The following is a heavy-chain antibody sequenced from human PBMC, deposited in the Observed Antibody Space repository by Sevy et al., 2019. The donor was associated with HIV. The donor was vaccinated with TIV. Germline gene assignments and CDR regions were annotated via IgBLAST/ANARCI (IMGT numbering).Heavy chain of an antibody. D-gene: IGHD6-13*01. Sequence: GGSLRLSCAASGFTFSSYGMHWVRQAPGKGLEWVAVISYDGSNKYYADSVKGRFTISRDNSKNTLYLQMNSLRAEDTAVYYCAIDPTLGSSWYEYYYYGMDVWGQGTTVTVSS. CDR1: GFTFSSYG. V-gene: IGHV3-30*03. CDR3: AIDPTLGSSWYEYYYYGMDV. CDR2: ISYDGSNK. J-gene: IGHJ6*02.